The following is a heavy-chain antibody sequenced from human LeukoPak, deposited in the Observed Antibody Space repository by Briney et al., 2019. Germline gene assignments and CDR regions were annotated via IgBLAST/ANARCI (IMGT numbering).Heavy chain of an antibody. D-gene: IGHD2-21*01. CDR1: GYTFSGYY. Sequence: ASVKVSCKASGYTFSGYYMNWVRQAPGQGLEWMGWINPNSGGTVYAQKFQGRVTTTRDTSITTAYMELSRLRADDTAVYYCARVGNCGGDCYEYWGQGTLVTVSS. V-gene: IGHV1-2*02. CDR2: INPNSGGT. CDR3: ARVGNCGGDCYEY. J-gene: IGHJ4*02.